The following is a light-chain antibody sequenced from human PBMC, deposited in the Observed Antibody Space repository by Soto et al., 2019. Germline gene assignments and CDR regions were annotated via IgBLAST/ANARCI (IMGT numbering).Light chain of an antibody. CDR1: QSVSNN. V-gene: IGKV3-15*01. J-gene: IGKJ2*01. CDR3: QQYNNWPMYT. Sequence: EIVMTQSPATLSVSPGERATLSCRASQSVSNNLAWYQQKPGQAPRLLIYGASTRATGIPARFSGSGSGTEFTLTNSSLQAEDFAVYYCQQYNNWPMYTFGQGTKLEIK. CDR2: GAS.